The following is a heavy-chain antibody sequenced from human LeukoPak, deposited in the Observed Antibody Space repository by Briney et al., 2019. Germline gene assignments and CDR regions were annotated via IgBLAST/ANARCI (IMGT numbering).Heavy chain of an antibody. J-gene: IGHJ5*02. V-gene: IGHV3-53*05. CDR1: GFTVSYNY. Sequence: GGSLRLSCAVSGFTVSYNYMSWVRQAPGKGLEWVSVPYTGGTTYYADSVKGRFTISRDNSKCTLYLQMNSLRAEDTAVYYCARGSKYTSSCSRNKWFDPWGQGTLVTVSS. CDR3: ARGSKYTSSCSRNKWFDP. D-gene: IGHD6-13*01. CDR2: PYTGGTT.